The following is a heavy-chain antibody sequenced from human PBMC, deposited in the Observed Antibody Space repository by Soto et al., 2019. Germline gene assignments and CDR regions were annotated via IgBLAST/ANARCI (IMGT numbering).Heavy chain of an antibody. CDR1: GFSLSTSGVG. V-gene: IGHV2-5*02. CDR3: AHSDRSGLLIALAGYYFDY. Sequence: QITLKESGPTLVKPTQTLTLTCTFSGFSLSTSGVGVGWIRQPPGKALEWLALIYWDDDKRYSPSLKSRLTITKDPSKNQVVLTMTNMAPVDTATYYCAHSDRSGLLIALAGYYFDYWGQGTLVTVSS. J-gene: IGHJ4*02. D-gene: IGHD6-19*01. CDR2: IYWDDDK.